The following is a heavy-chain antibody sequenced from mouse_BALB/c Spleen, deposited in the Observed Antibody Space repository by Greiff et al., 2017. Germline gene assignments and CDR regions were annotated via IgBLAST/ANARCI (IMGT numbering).Heavy chain of an antibody. CDR2: ISSGGST. D-gene: IGHD1-1*01. CDR3: ARGDYYGSRGRNYFDY. CDR1: GFTFSSYA. Sequence: EVKLVESGGGLVKPGGSLKLSCAASGFTFSSYAMSWVRQTPEKRLEWVASISSGGSTYYPDSVKGRFTISRDNARNILYLQMSSLRSEDTAMYYCARGDYYGSRGRNYFDYWGQGTTLTVSA. V-gene: IGHV5-6-5*01. J-gene: IGHJ2*01.